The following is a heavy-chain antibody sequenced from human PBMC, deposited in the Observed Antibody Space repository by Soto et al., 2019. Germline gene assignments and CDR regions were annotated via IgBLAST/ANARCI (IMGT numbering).Heavy chain of an antibody. Sequence: SVKVSCKASGYTFTGYYMHWVRQAPGQGLEWMGGIIPMFGTANYAQRFQDRVTITADESTNTVYMELSSLRSEDTAVYFCASGIQLWLRRINNGYSGWGQGTLVTVSS. CDR2: IIPMFGTA. J-gene: IGHJ4*02. CDR3: ASGIQLWLRRINNGYSG. V-gene: IGHV1-69*13. CDR1: GYTFTGYY. D-gene: IGHD5-18*01.